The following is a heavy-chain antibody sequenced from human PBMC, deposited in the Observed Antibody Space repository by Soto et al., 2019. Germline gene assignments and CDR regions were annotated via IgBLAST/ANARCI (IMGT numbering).Heavy chain of an antibody. Sequence: QVQLVESGGGVVQPGRSLRLSCAASGFTFSNYGMHWVRQAPGKGLEWVAVIWYDGSNKYYADSVKGRFTISRDNSRNTLDLQMNSLRAEDKAVYYCAGNRYQGRAAAGTTLDYWGQGTLVTVSS. J-gene: IGHJ4*02. CDR2: IWYDGSNK. D-gene: IGHD6-13*01. CDR1: GFTFSNYG. CDR3: AGNRYQGRAAAGTTLDY. V-gene: IGHV3-33*01.